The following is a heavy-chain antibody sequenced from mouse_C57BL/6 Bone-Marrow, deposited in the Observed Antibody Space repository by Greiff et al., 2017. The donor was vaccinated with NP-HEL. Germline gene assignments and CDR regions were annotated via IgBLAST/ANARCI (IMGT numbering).Heavy chain of an antibody. CDR3: ARHGVVATRDY. J-gene: IGHJ4*01. CDR1: GFTFSSYG. V-gene: IGHV5-6*01. CDR2: ISSGGSYT. D-gene: IGHD1-1*01. Sequence: EVQGVESGGDLVKPGGSLKLSCAASGFTFSSYGMSWVRQTPDKRLEWVATISSGGSYTYYPDSVKGRFTISRDNAKNTLYLQMSSLKSEDTAMYYCARHGVVATRDYWGQGTSVTVSS.